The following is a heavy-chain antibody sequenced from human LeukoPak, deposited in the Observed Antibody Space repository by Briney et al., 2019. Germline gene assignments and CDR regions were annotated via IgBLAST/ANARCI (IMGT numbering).Heavy chain of an antibody. D-gene: IGHD3-16*02. Sequence: ASVKVSCKASGYTFTSYGISWVRQAPGQGLEWMGWISAYNGNTNYAQKLQGRVTMTTGTSTSTAYMELRSLRSDDTAVYYCARDERYDYVWGSYRLGPFDYWGQGTLVTVSS. CDR3: ARDERYDYVWGSYRLGPFDY. J-gene: IGHJ4*02. CDR1: GYTFTSYG. V-gene: IGHV1-18*01. CDR2: ISAYNGNT.